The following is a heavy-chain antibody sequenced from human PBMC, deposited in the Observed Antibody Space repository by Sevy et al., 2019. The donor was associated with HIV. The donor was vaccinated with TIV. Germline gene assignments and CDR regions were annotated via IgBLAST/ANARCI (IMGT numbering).Heavy chain of an antibody. CDR2: ISGSGGTT. CDR3: AKGSSSATYYFDY. CDR1: GFTFSSYA. Sequence: GSLRLSCAASGFTFSSYAMSWVRQAPGKGLEWVSAISGSGGTTYYAGSVKGRFTISRDNSKNTLYLQMSSLRAEDTAIYYCAKGSSSATYYFDYWGQGTLVTVSS. D-gene: IGHD2-2*01. V-gene: IGHV3-23*01. J-gene: IGHJ4*02.